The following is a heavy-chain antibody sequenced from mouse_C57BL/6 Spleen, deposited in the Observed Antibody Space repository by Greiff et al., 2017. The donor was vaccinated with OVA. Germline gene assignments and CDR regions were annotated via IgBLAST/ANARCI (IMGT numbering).Heavy chain of an antibody. CDR3: ARDPIYDGYYDY. D-gene: IGHD2-3*01. V-gene: IGHV3-6*01. CDR1: GYSITSGYY. CDR2: ISYDGSN. J-gene: IGHJ2*01. Sequence: EVQLQESGPGLVKPSQSLSLTCSVTGYSITSGYYWNWIRQFPGNKLEWMGYISYDGSNNYNPSLKNRISITRDTSKNQFFLKLNSVTTEDTATYYCARDPIYDGYYDYWGQGTTLTVSS.